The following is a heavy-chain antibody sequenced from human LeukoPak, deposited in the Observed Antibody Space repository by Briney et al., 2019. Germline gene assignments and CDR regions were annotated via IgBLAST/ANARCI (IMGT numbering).Heavy chain of an antibody. D-gene: IGHD2-15*01. J-gene: IGHJ4*02. Sequence: ASVKVSCKASGYTFTSYAMHWVREAPGQRLEWMGWINAGNGNTKYSQKFQGRVTITRDTSASTAYMELSSLRSEDTAVYYCAREYCRGGSCYGVDYGAQEPRVTVS. V-gene: IGHV1-3*01. CDR2: INAGNGNT. CDR1: GYTFTSYA. CDR3: AREYCRGGSCYGVDY.